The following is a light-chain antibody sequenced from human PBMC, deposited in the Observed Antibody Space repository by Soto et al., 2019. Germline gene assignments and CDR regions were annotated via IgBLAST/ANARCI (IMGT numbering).Light chain of an antibody. CDR3: CSYAGGSTLV. CDR2: EGD. J-gene: IGLJ2*01. V-gene: IGLV2-23*01. CDR1: SSDVGSYNL. Sequence: QSALNQPASVSGSPGQSITISCTGTSSDVGSYNLVSWYQQHPGKAPKLVIYEGDKWPSGVSNRFSGSKSGNTASLTISGLQAEDEADYYCCSYAGGSTLVFGGGTKLTVL.